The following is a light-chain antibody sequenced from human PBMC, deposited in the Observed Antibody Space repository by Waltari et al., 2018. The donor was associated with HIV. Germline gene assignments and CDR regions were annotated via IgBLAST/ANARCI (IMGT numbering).Light chain of an antibody. CDR2: KAS. J-gene: IGKJ1*01. V-gene: IGKV1-5*03. CDR1: QSISSW. Sequence: DIQMTQSPSTLSSSVGDRVPLTCRASQSISSWLAWYRQKPGKAPNLLIFKASSFERGVPARFSGSGSGTEFTLTISSMQPDDIATEYGQQYRRYSPRKFGQGTKVEI. CDR3: QQYRRYSPRK.